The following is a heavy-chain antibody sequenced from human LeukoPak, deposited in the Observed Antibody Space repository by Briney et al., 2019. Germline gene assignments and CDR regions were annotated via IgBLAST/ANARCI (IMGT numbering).Heavy chain of an antibody. Sequence: QPGGSLRLSCAASGFTFSNYWMHWVRQAPGKGLVWVSRLNSDGSSTNYADSVKGRFTISRDNAKNTLYLQMRDEDTAVFYCARSRYDYIWGIDYWGQGTLVTISS. CDR3: ARSRYDYIWGIDY. CDR1: GFTFSNYW. J-gene: IGHJ4*02. V-gene: IGHV3-74*01. D-gene: IGHD3-16*01. CDR2: LNSDGSST.